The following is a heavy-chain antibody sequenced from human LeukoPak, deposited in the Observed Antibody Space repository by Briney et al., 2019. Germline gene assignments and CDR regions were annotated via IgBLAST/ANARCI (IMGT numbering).Heavy chain of an antibody. CDR3: ANGGTVTYEIDY. J-gene: IGHJ4*02. CDR1: GFNFGSYS. Sequence: GGSLRLSCAASGFNFGSYSMTWVRQAPGKGLEWVSVISADSATTFYADSVKGQFTISRDNSKNTLYLQMNSLRAEDTAVYYCANGGTVTYEIDYWGQGTLVTVSS. D-gene: IGHD4-17*01. V-gene: IGHV3-23*01. CDR2: ISADSATT.